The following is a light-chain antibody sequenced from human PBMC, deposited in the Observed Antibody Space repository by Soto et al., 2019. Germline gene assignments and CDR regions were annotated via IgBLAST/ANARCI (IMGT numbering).Light chain of an antibody. J-gene: IGKJ1*01. CDR3: QQYNNWPIT. V-gene: IGKV3D-15*01. CDR2: GAS. CDR1: QGVRSN. Sequence: EIVMTQSPATLSVSPGERATLSCRASQGVRSNLAWYQQKPGQAPRLLIYGASNRDTGIPDRVSGSGSGTEVTLTISSLQSEDFAVYYCQQYNNWPITFGQGTKVDIK.